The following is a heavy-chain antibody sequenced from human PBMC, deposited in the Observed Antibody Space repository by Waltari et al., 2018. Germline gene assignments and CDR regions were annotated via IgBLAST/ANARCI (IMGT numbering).Heavy chain of an antibody. CDR2: ISGSGGST. V-gene: IGHV3-23*01. J-gene: IGHJ4*02. D-gene: IGHD3-3*01. CDR1: GFTFSSYA. Sequence: EVQLLESGGGLVQPGGSLRLSCAASGFTFSSYAMSWVRQAPGKGLEWVSAISGSGGSTYDADSVKGRFTISRDNSKNTLYLQMNSLRAEDTAVYYCAKVRSRLMYYDFWSGYVELDYWGQGTLVTVSS. CDR3: AKVRSRLMYYDFWSGYVELDY.